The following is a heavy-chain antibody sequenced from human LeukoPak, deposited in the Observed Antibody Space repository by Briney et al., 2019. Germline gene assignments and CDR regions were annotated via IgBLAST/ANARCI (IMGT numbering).Heavy chain of an antibody. Sequence: ASVKVSCKTSGYTFTGYYMHWVRQAPVQGLEWMRWINPNSGGTKYAQKFQGRVTMTRDTSISTVYMELSRLRSDDTAVYYCARVRAYSSGWNFDYWGQGTLVTVSS. D-gene: IGHD6-19*01. CDR1: GYTFTGYY. V-gene: IGHV1-2*02. CDR2: INPNSGGT. CDR3: ARVRAYSSGWNFDY. J-gene: IGHJ4*02.